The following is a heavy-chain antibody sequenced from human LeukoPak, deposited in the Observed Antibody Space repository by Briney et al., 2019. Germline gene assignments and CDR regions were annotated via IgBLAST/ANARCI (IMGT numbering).Heavy chain of an antibody. V-gene: IGHV4-59*01. J-gene: IGHJ4*02. D-gene: IGHD4-17*01. CDR3: AREGYTTVTPDY. CDR2: IYYSGST. Sequence: SETLSLTCTVSGGSISSYYWSWIRQPPGKGLEWIGYIYYSGSTNYKPSLKSRVTISVETSKNQFSLKLRSVTAADTAVYYCAREGYTTVTPDYWGQGTLVTVSP. CDR1: GGSISSYY.